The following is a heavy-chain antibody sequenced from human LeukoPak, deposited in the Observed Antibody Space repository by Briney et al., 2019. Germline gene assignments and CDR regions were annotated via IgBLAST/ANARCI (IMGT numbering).Heavy chain of an antibody. Sequence: ASVKVSCKASGYTFTSYYMHWVRQAPGQGLEWMGIINPSGGSTSYAQKFQGRVTMTRDTSTSTVYMELSSLRSEDTAVYYCARDQLVGTFPMDVWGKGTTVTVSP. V-gene: IGHV1-46*01. CDR1: GYTFTSYY. J-gene: IGHJ6*04. D-gene: IGHD1-26*01. CDR2: INPSGGST. CDR3: ARDQLVGTFPMDV.